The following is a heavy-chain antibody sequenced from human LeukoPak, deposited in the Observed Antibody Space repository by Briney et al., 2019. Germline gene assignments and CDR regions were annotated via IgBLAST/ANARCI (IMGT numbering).Heavy chain of an antibody. D-gene: IGHD3-10*01. CDR3: ASGGNYWFGFAH. V-gene: IGHV4-34*01. J-gene: IGHJ4*02. Sequence: PSETLSLTCAVYGGSFSGYYWSWIRQSPGKGLEWIAEINHSGSASYNLSLRSRVTISVDTSKNQFSLNLDSVTAADTAVYYCASGGNYWFGFAHWGQGTPVTV. CDR1: GGSFSGYY. CDR2: INHSGSA.